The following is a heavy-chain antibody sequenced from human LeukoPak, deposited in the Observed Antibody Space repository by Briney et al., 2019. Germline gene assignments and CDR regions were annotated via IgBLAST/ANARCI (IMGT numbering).Heavy chain of an antibody. CDR2: IYYSGST. J-gene: IGHJ6*03. CDR3: ARSVEGYCSGGSCYSYYYYMDV. CDR1: GGSISNYY. V-gene: IGHV4-59*01. Sequence: SETLSLTCTVSGGSISNYYWSWIRQPPGKELEWIGYIYYSGSTNYNPSLKSRVTISVDTSKNQFSLKLSSVTAADTAVYYCARSVEGYCSGGSCYSYYYYMDVWGKGTTVTVSS. D-gene: IGHD2-15*01.